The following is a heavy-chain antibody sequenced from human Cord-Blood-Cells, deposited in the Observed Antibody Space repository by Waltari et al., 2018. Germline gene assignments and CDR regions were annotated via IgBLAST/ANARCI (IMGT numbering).Heavy chain of an antibody. CDR2: IKQDGSEK. Sequence: EVQLVASGGGLVQPGGSLRLSCAASGFTFSSYWMSWVRQAPGKGLEWVANIKQDGSEKYYVDSVKGRFTISRDNAKNSLYLQMNSLRAEDTAVYYCARAPRGYSYGIDYWGQGTLVTVSS. J-gene: IGHJ4*02. V-gene: IGHV3-7*01. CDR3: ARAPRGYSYGIDY. CDR1: GFTFSSYW. D-gene: IGHD5-18*01.